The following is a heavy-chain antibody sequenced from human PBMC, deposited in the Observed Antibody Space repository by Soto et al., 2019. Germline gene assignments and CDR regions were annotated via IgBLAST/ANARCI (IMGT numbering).Heavy chain of an antibody. CDR2: IYHSGST. CDR1: GGSISSGGYS. D-gene: IGHD3-22*01. V-gene: IGHV4-30-2*01. CDR3: ARSGYYDSSGYYTGQYYYYGMDV. Sequence: PSETLCLTYAVSGGSISSGGYSWSWIRQPPGKGLEWIGYIYHSGSTYYNPSLKSRVTISVDRSKNQFSLKLSSVTAADTAVYYCARSGYYDSSGYYTGQYYYYGMDVWGQGTTVPVSS. J-gene: IGHJ6*02.